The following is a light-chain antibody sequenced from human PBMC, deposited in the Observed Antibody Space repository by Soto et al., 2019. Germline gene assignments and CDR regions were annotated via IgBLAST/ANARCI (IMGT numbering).Light chain of an antibody. CDR3: QQYTNTNNPWM. CDR2: DAS. J-gene: IGKJ1*01. CDR1: QTISTW. Sequence: DIQVTQSPPSLSASVGDRVTITSRAGQTISTWMAWYQQKPGKAPKLLVYDASTLQSGVASRFSGSGSGTEFTLIISGLQPDDSATYYCQQYTNTNNPWMFGQGTKVDIK. V-gene: IGKV1-5*01.